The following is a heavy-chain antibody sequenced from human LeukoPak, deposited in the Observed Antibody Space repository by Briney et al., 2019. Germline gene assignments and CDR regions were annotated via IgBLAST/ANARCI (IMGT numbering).Heavy chain of an antibody. J-gene: IGHJ3*01. CDR1: GYTFTSYY. D-gene: IGHD2-8*01. CDR3: ARPLAPVMLNAFDF. V-gene: IGHV1-46*01. CDR2: INPSGGST. Sequence: GASVKVSCKASGYTFTSYYIHWVRQAPGQGLEWMGIINPSGGSTEYAQKFQGRVTVTRDTSTSTVYMELSSLRSEDTAIYYCARPLAPVMLNAFDFWGQGTMVTVSS.